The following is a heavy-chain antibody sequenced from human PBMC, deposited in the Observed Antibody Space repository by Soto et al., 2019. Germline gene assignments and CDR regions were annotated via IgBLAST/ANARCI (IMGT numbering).Heavy chain of an antibody. CDR3: AKASGAAAGSIDY. CDR2: MSYEGSNK. J-gene: IGHJ4*02. D-gene: IGHD6-13*01. Sequence: QVQLVESGGGVVQPGRSLRLSCAASGFTCSSYGMHWVRQVPGKGLEWVAVMSYEGSNKYYADSVKGRFTISRDNSKNTLYLQMNSLRADDTAVYYCAKASGAAAGSIDYWGQGTLVTVSS. CDR1: GFTCSSYG. V-gene: IGHV3-30*18.